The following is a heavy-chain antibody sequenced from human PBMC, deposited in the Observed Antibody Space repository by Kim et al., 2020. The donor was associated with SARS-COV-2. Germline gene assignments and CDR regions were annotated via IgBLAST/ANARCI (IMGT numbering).Heavy chain of an antibody. V-gene: IGHV3-33*01. Sequence: GGSLRLSCAASGFTFSSYSMHWVRQAPGKGLEWVAVIWYDGSNKYYADSVKGRFTISRDNSKKTLYLQMNSLRAEDTAVYYCARDFRFGEDDAFDIWGQGTMVTVSS. CDR1: GFTFSSYS. CDR2: IWYDGSNK. D-gene: IGHD3-10*01. CDR3: ARDFRFGEDDAFDI. J-gene: IGHJ3*02.